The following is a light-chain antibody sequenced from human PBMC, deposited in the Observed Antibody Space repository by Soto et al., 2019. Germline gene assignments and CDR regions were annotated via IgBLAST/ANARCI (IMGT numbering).Light chain of an antibody. CDR3: CSYVDNSTWV. CDR1: SSDVGSYNL. CDR2: EGS. V-gene: IGLV2-23*01. Sequence: QSALTQPASVSGSPGQSITISCTGTSSDVGSYNLVSWYQHHPGKAPKLMIYEGSKRPSGVSNRFSGSKSGNTASLTISGLQAEDEADYYCCSYVDNSTWVFGGGTKLTVL. J-gene: IGLJ3*02.